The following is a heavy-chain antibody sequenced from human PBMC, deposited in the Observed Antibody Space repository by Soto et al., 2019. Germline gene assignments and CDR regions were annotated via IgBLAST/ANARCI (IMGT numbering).Heavy chain of an antibody. CDR1: GGTFSSYA. D-gene: IGHD6-13*01. CDR3: ARGHPYSSSWYGSVNNYNWSAP. J-gene: IGHJ5*02. Sequence: SVKVSCKASGGTFSSYAISWVRQAPGQGLEWMGGTIPIFGTANYAQKFQGRVTITADESTSTAYMELSSLRSEDTAVYYGARGHPYSSSWYGSVNNYNWSAPWGQGTLVTVSS. CDR2: TIPIFGTA. V-gene: IGHV1-69*13.